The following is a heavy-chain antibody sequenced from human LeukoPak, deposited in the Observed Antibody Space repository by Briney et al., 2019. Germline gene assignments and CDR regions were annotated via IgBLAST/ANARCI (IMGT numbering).Heavy chain of an antibody. J-gene: IGHJ4*02. CDR3: ARDRAGYYDFWSGYSQGYYFGY. CDR1: GFTFSSYS. Sequence: GGSLRLSCAASGFTFSSYSMNWVRQAPGKGLEWVSSISSSSSSYIYYADSVKGRFTISRDNAKNSLYLQMNSLRAEDTAVYYCARDRAGYYDFWSGYSQGYYFGYWGQGTLVTVSS. V-gene: IGHV3-21*01. D-gene: IGHD3-3*01. CDR2: ISSSSSSYI.